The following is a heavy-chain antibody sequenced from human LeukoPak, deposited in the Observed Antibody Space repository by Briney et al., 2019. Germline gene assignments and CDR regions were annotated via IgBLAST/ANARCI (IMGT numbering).Heavy chain of an antibody. J-gene: IGHJ4*02. Sequence: GGSLRLSCAASGFTFSSYGMHWVRQAPGKGLEWVAFIRYDGSNKYYADSVKGRFTISRDNSKNTLYLQMNSLRAEDTAVYYCAKDLIDYYDSSGYPGYWGQGTLVTVSS. CDR2: IRYDGSNK. D-gene: IGHD3-22*01. CDR1: GFTFSSYG. V-gene: IGHV3-30*02. CDR3: AKDLIDYYDSSGYPGY.